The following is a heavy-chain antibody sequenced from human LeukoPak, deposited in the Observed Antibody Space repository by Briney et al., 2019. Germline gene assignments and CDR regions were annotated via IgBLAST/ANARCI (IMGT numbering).Heavy chain of an antibody. Sequence: RGSLRLSCAASGFTFSSYAMSWVRQAPGKGLEWVSAISGSGGSTYYADSVKGRFTISRDNSKNTLYLQMSSLRAEDTAVYYCAKDLDTWSGYPNWFDPWGQGTLVTVSS. V-gene: IGHV3-23*01. CDR1: GFTFSSYA. J-gene: IGHJ5*02. D-gene: IGHD3-3*01. CDR3: AKDLDTWSGYPNWFDP. CDR2: ISGSGGST.